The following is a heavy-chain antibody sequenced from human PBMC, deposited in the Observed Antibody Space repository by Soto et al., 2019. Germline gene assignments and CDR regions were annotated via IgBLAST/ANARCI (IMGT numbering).Heavy chain of an antibody. CDR3: ARDLLWAFDI. CDR2: ITSSSDIV. CDR1: GFTFSSYS. Sequence: GGSLRLSCAASGFTFSSYSMNWVRQAPGKGLEWISYITSSSDIVQYADSVKGRFTISRDNAKSSLYLQINSLRAEDTAVYYCARDLLWAFDIWGQGTMVTVSS. V-gene: IGHV3-48*01. J-gene: IGHJ3*02.